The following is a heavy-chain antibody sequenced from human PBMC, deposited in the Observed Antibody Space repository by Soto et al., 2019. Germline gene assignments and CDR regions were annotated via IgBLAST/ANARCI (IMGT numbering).Heavy chain of an antibody. CDR3: ASSIAAAGTIDY. J-gene: IGHJ4*02. D-gene: IGHD6-13*01. CDR1: GYTFTSYY. V-gene: IGHV1-46*01. CDR2: INPSGGST. Sequence: QVQLVQSGAEVKKPGASVKVSCKASGYTFTSYYMHWVRQAPGQGLEWMGIINPSGGSTSYAQKFQGRVTMTRDTSTSTVYMELSSLRSEDTAVDYCASSIAAAGTIDYWGQGTLVTVSS.